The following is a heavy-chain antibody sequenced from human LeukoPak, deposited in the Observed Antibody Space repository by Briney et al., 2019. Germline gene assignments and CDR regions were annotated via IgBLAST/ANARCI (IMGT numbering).Heavy chain of an antibody. Sequence: PGGSLRLSCAASTFSFRNFAMSWVRLAPGKGLEWVSGISDSGHRTDYADSVEGRFTISRDNSKNTLYLQMDSLRAEDTALYYCARLGKNDFWSGYVPNYYYYGMDVWGQGTTVTVSS. CDR1: TFSFRNFA. D-gene: IGHD3-3*01. J-gene: IGHJ6*02. CDR3: ARLGKNDFWSGYVPNYYYYGMDV. CDR2: ISDSGHRT. V-gene: IGHV3-23*01.